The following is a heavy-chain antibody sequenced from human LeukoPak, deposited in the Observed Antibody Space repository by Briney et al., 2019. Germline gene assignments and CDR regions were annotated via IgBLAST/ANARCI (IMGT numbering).Heavy chain of an antibody. CDR3: ARGGSCSSTSCYKSFDY. Sequence: WASVKVSCKASGGTFSSYAISWVRQAPGQGLEWMGGIIPIFGTANYAQKFQGRVTITADESTSTAYMELSSLRSEDTAVYYCARGGSCSSTSCYKSFDYWGQGTLVTVSS. D-gene: IGHD2-2*02. CDR2: IIPIFGTA. J-gene: IGHJ4*02. V-gene: IGHV1-69*13. CDR1: GGTFSSYA.